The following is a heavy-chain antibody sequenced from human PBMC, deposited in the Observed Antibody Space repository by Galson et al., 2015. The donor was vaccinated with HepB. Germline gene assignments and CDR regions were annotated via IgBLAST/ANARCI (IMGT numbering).Heavy chain of an antibody. J-gene: IGHJ4*02. CDR1: GGSISSGDYY. D-gene: IGHD3-3*01. Sequence: TLSLTCTVSGGSISSGDYYWSWIRQPPGKGLEWIGYIYYSGSTYYNPSLKSRVTISVDTSKNQFSLKLSSVTAADTAVYYCARVGADFGVANPLDYWGQGTLVTVSS. CDR3: ARVGADFGVANPLDY. CDR2: IYYSGST. V-gene: IGHV4-30-4*01.